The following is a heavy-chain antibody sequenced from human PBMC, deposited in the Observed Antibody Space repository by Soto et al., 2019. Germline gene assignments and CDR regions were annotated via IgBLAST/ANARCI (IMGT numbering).Heavy chain of an antibody. D-gene: IGHD2-2*01. CDR2: IKSKTDGGTT. V-gene: IGHV3-15*07. J-gene: IGHJ6*02. Sequence: PGGSLRLSCAASGFTFSNAWMNWVRQAPGKGLEWVGRIKSKTDGGTTDYAAPVKGRFTISRDDSKNTLYLQMSSLKTEDTAVYYCTTDLVVPAYYYYYGMDVWGQGTTVTVSS. CDR3: TTDLVVPAYYYYYGMDV. CDR1: GFTFSNAW.